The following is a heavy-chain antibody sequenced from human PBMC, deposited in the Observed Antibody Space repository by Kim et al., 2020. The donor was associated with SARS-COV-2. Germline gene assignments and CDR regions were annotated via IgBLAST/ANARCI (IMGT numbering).Heavy chain of an antibody. CDR3: ARVEGYCSSTSCSYYYYGMDV. CDR1: GGSISSYY. J-gene: IGHJ6*02. V-gene: IGHV4-59*13. CDR2: IYYSGST. D-gene: IGHD2-2*01. Sequence: SETLSLTCTVSGGSISSYYWSWIRQPPGKGLEWIGYIYYSGSTNYNPSLKSRVTISVDTSKNQFSLKLSSVTAADTAVYYCARVEGYCSSTSCSYYYYGMDVWGQGTTVTVSS.